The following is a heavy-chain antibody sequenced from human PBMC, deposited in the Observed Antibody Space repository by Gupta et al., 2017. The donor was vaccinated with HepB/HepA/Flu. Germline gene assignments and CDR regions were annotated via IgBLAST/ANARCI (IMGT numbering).Heavy chain of an antibody. V-gene: IGHV3-7*04. D-gene: IGHD2/OR15-2a*01. J-gene: IGHJ6*04. Sequence: EVQLVESGGGLVQPGGSLRLSCVACGFTFSRYWMTWVRQAPGQGLGWVANIKTDGSEITYVDSVKGRFTISRDNAKNSLFLQMDSLTAEDTAEYYCVRGTTDTPGLDVWGKGTTVTVSS. CDR1: GFTFSRYW. CDR3: VRGTTDTPGLDV. CDR2: IKTDGSEI.